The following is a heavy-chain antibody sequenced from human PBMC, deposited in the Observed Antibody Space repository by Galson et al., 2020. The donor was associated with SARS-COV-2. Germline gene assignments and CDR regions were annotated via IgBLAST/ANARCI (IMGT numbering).Heavy chain of an antibody. CDR1: GYTFTSYG. D-gene: IGHD6-13*01. V-gene: IGHV1-18*01. CDR2: ISAYNGNT. Sequence: ASVKVSCKASGYTFTSYGISWVRQAPGQGLEWMGWISAYNGNTNYAQKLQGRVTMTTDTSTSTAYMELRSLRSDDTAVYYCARDDGPWYEDRSLDYWGQGTLVTVSS. J-gene: IGHJ4*02. CDR3: ARDDGPWYEDRSLDY.